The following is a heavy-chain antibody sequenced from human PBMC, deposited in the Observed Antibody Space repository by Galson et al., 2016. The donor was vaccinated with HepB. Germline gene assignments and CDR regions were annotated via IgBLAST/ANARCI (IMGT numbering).Heavy chain of an antibody. D-gene: IGHD2-21*02. J-gene: IGHJ4*02. V-gene: IGHV3-53*01. CDR2: IYSGGGT. Sequence: SLRLSCAASGFSVSNNYMTWVRQAPGKGLEWVSLIYSGGGTSFADSVKGRFTISRDNSKNTLYLQMNSLRAEDTAVYYRARGGASDASGYWGQGTLVTVSS. CDR1: GFSVSNNY. CDR3: ARGGASDASGY.